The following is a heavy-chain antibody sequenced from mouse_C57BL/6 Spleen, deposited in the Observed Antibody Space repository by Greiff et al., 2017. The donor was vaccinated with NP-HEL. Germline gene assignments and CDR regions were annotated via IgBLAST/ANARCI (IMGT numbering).Heavy chain of an antibody. V-gene: IGHV1-82*01. Sequence: VQLQQSGPELVKPGASVKISCKASGYAFSSSWMNWVKQRPGKGLEWIGRIYPGDGDTHYNGKFKGKATLTADKSSSTAYMQLSSLTSEDSAVYFGARGFITTVGEYFDVWGTGSTVTVSS. J-gene: IGHJ1*03. D-gene: IGHD1-1*01. CDR3: ARGFITTVGEYFDV. CDR1: GYAFSSSW. CDR2: IYPGDGDT.